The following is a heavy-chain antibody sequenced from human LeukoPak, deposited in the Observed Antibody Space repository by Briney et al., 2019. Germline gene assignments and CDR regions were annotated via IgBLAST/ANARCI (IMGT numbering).Heavy chain of an antibody. CDR1: GFTFSSYS. CDR2: ISSSSSYI. Sequence: GGSLRLSCAASGFTFSSYSMNWVRQAPGKGLEWVSSISSSSSYIYYADSVKGRFTISRDNAKNSLYLQMNSLRAVDTAVYYCARALRVSITGTTNYDYWGQGTLVTVSS. V-gene: IGHV3-21*01. D-gene: IGHD1-7*01. J-gene: IGHJ4*02. CDR3: ARALRVSITGTTNYDY.